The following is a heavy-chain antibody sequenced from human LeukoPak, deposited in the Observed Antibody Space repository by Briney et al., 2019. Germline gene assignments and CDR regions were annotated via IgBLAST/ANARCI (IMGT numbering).Heavy chain of an antibody. CDR1: GGTFSSYA. Sequence: VASVKVSCKASGGTFSSYAISWVRQAPGQGLEWMGGIIPIFGTANYAQKFQGRVTITADESTSTAYMELSSLRSEDTAVYYCARDIEWFGESSYYGMDVWGQGTTVTVSS. D-gene: IGHD3-10*01. CDR2: IIPIFGTA. CDR3: ARDIEWFGESSYYGMDV. V-gene: IGHV1-69*13. J-gene: IGHJ6*02.